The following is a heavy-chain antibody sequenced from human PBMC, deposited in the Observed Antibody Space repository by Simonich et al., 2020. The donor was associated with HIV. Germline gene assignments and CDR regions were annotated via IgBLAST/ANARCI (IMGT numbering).Heavy chain of an antibody. CDR1: GFTFSSYW. J-gene: IGHJ4*02. V-gene: IGHV3-7*01. Sequence: DVQLVESGGGLVQPGGSLRLSCAASGFTFSSYWMSWVRQPRGKGLGGVANIHLDGRVKYYVDAVKGRFTISRDNAKNSLYLEMNSLRAEDTAVYYCARDADQTHWGQGTLVTVSS. CDR3: ARDADQTH. CDR2: IHLDGRVK.